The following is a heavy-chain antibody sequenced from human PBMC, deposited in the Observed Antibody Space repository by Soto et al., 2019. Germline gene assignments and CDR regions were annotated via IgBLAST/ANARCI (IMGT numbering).Heavy chain of an antibody. CDR1: GFTFSSYA. CDR3: AKRSSSSTFDY. V-gene: IGHV3-23*01. J-gene: IGHJ4*02. Sequence: EVQLLESGGGLVQPGASLRLSCAASGFTFSSYAMSWVRQAPGKGLEWVSVISGSDDSTYYADSVKGRFTISRDNSKNTLDLQMNSQRAEDTAVYYCAKRSSSSTFDYWGQGTLVTVSS. CDR2: ISGSDDST. D-gene: IGHD6-6*01.